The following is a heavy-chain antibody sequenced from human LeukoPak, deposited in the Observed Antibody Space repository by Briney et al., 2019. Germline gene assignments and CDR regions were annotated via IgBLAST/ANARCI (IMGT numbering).Heavy chain of an antibody. D-gene: IGHD6-19*01. CDR3: AKGRVAVAEGYMDV. CDR1: GFTFDDYA. V-gene: IGHV3-9*03. CDR2: ISWNSGSI. Sequence: GRSLRLSCAASGFTFDDYAMHWVRQAPGKGLEWVSGISWNSGSIGYADSVKGRFTISRDNAKNSLYLQMNSLRAEDMALYYCAKGRVAVAEGYMDVWGKGTTVTVSS. J-gene: IGHJ6*03.